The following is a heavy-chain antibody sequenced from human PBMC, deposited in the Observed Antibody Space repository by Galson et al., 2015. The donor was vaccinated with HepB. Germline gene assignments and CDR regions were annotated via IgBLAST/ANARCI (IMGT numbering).Heavy chain of an antibody. CDR3: ARHAWYSSSAVEDFYYYYMDV. CDR1: GYSFTSYW. D-gene: IGHD6-6*01. J-gene: IGHJ6*03. V-gene: IGHV5-10-1*01. CDR2: IDPSDSYT. Sequence: QSGAEVKKPGESLRISCKGSGYSFTSYWISWVRQMPGKGLEWMGRIDPSDSYTNYSPSFQGHVTISADKSISTAYLQWSSLKASDTAMYYCARHAWYSSSAVEDFYYYYMDVWGKGTTVTVSS.